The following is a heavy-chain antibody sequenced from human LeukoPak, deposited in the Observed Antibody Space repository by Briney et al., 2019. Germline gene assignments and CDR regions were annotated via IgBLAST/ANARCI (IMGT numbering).Heavy chain of an antibody. Sequence: GGSLRLSCAASGFTFSNYAMPWVRQAPGKGLEWVSLISSGGTYEYYAVSVKGRFTISRDNSKNTLYLQLNSLRAEDTAVYCCARDSTYYYDSGSSGPHYFDNWGQGTLVTVSS. V-gene: IGHV3-30*01. CDR3: ARDSTYYYDSGSSGPHYFDN. CDR2: ISSGGTYE. CDR1: GFTFSNYA. J-gene: IGHJ4*02. D-gene: IGHD3-10*01.